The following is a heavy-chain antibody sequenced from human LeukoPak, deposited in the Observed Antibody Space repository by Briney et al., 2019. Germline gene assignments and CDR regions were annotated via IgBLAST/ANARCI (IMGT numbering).Heavy chain of an antibody. D-gene: IGHD2-21*02. J-gene: IGHJ4*02. CDR2: IYYSGST. V-gene: IGHV4-59*01. Sequence: SETLSLTCTVSGGSIGTYSWNWIRQPPGKGLEWIGYIYYSGSTNYNPSLKSRVTISVDTSKNQFSLKLSSVTAADTAVYYCAREQLAYCGGDCYTLSYYFDYWGQGTLVTVSS. CDR1: GGSIGTYS. CDR3: AREQLAYCGGDCYTLSYYFDY.